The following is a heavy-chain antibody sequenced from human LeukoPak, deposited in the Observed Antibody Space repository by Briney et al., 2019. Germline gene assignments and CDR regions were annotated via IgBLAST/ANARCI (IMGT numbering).Heavy chain of an antibody. Sequence: SETLSLTCTVSGGSISSYYWSWIRQPPGKGLEWIGYIYYSGSTNYNPSLKSRVTISVDTSKNQFSLKLSSVTAADTAVYYCARGAGATSQHWYFDLWGRGTLVTVSS. CDR2: IYYSGST. CDR1: GGSISSYY. V-gene: IGHV4-59*01. D-gene: IGHD1-26*01. CDR3: ARGAGATSQHWYFDL. J-gene: IGHJ2*01.